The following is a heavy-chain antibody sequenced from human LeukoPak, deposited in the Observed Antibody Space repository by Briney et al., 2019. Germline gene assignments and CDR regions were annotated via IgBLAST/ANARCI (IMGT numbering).Heavy chain of an antibody. V-gene: IGHV1-46*01. CDR1: GYTFTSYY. D-gene: IGHD3-3*01. CDR2: INPSGGST. J-gene: IGHJ5*02. Sequence: ASVKVSCKASGYTFTSYYMHWVRQAPGQGLEWMRIINPSGGSTSYAQKFQGRVTMTRDTSTSTVYMELSSLRSEDTAVYYCARGTIFGVVENNWFDPWGQGTLVTVSS. CDR3: ARGTIFGVVENNWFDP.